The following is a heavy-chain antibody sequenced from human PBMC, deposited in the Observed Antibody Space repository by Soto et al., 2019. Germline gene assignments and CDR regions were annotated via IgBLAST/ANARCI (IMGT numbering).Heavy chain of an antibody. CDR1: GFTFSESA. J-gene: IGHJ4*02. V-gene: IGHV3-73*02. Sequence: ELQLVESGGGLVQPGGSLKLSCAAAGFTFSESAMHWVRQASGKGLEWVGSIRNNDNNYATAYTASEKGRFTISRKDSKNTVYLQMNSLKTDDTAVYSSTSRRAWTAVDPFDYCPLGTLVNASP. D-gene: IGHD5-18*01. CDR2: IRNNDNNYAT. CDR3: TSRRAWTAVDPFDY.